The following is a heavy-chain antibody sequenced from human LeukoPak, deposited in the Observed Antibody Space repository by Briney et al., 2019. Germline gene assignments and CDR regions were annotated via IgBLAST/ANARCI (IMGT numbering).Heavy chain of an antibody. D-gene: IGHD6-19*01. CDR1: GFTFSSYW. CDR3: GKNLRYKRGWGFDY. J-gene: IGHJ4*02. V-gene: IGHV3-7*01. CDR2: IKQDGSEK. Sequence: GGSLRLSCAASGFTFSSYWMSWVRQAPGKGLEWVANIKQDGSEKYYVDSVKGRFTISRDNAKNSLYLQMNSLRAEETAVYYWGKNLRYKRGWGFDYWGQGTLVTVSS.